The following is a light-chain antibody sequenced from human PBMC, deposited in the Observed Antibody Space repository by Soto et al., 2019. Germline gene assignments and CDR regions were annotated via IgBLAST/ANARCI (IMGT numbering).Light chain of an antibody. V-gene: IGKV3-20*01. CDR2: GAS. Sequence: EIVLTQSPGTLSLSPGERATLSCRASQSVSSSYLAWYQQKPGQAPRLLIFGASSRATGFPDRFSGSGSGTDFTLTISRLEPEDFAVYYCQQYGSSITFGQGTRLE. CDR3: QQYGSSIT. J-gene: IGKJ5*01. CDR1: QSVSSSY.